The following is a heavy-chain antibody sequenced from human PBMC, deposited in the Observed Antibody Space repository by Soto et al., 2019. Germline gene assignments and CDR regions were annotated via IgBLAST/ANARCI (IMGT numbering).Heavy chain of an antibody. CDR3: ARISCKGGSCYFDFDR. D-gene: IGHD2-15*01. J-gene: IGHJ4*02. Sequence: QVQLVQSGAEVKQPGTSVKVSCQASGYSFKDHYMHWVRQAPGRGLEWVGIINPSGEHTNYAQQFRGRVAMTRDTSTSTAYMELRSLRSEDTAVYFCARISCKGGSCYFDFDRWGQGTLVTVSS. CDR1: GYSFKDHY. CDR2: INPSGEHT. V-gene: IGHV1-46*02.